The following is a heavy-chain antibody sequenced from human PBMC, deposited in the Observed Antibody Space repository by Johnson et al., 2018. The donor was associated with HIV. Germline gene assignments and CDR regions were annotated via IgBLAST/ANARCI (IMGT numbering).Heavy chain of an antibody. CDR1: GFTFSSYG. V-gene: IGHV3-30*02. CDR3: ARNGLIPAAKGVAFDI. D-gene: IGHD2-2*01. Sequence: QVQLVESGGGLVQPGGSLRLSCAASGFTFSSYGMHWVRQAPGKGLEWVAFIRYDGSNKYYADSVKGRFTISRDNSKNTLYLQMNSLRAEDTAVYYCARNGLIPAAKGVAFDIWGQGTMVTVSP. J-gene: IGHJ3*02. CDR2: IRYDGSNK.